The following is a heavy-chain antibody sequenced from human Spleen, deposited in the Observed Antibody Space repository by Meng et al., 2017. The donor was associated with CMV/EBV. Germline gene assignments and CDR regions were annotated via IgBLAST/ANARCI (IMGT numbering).Heavy chain of an antibody. CDR2: IYYSGST. CDR1: GGSISSYY. Sequence: SETLSLTCTVSGGSISSYYWSWIRQPPGKGLEWIGYIYYSGSTNYNPSLKSRVTISVDTSKNQFSLNLASVTAADTAVYYCARESFGAFDIWGQGTMVTVSS. CDR3: ARESFGAFDI. J-gene: IGHJ3*02. V-gene: IGHV4-59*01. D-gene: IGHD1-26*01.